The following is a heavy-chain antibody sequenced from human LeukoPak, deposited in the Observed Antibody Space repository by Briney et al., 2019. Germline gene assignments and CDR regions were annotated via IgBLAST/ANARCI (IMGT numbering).Heavy chain of an antibody. CDR2: IKQDGSEK. CDR3: ARGEYSSGWYYFDY. D-gene: IGHD6-19*01. CDR1: GFIFSSYW. Sequence: GGSLRLSCAASGFIFSSYWMSWVRQAPGKGLEWVANIKQDGSEKYYVDSVKGRFTISRDNAKNSLYLQMNSLRAEDTAVYYCARGEYSSGWYYFDYWGQGTPVTVSS. J-gene: IGHJ4*02. V-gene: IGHV3-7*04.